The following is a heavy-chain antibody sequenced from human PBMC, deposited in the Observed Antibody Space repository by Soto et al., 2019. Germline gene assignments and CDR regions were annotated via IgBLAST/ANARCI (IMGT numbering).Heavy chain of an antibody. CDR1: GFTFSSYA. V-gene: IGHV3-30*04. CDR3: AREAVTTGYFDY. CDR2: ISYDGGNK. D-gene: IGHD4-4*01. Sequence: GGSLRLSCAASGFTFSSYAMHWVRQAPGKGLEWVAVISYDGGNKYYADSVKGRFTISRDNSKNTLYLQMNSLRAEDTAVYYCAREAVTTGYFDYWGQGTLVTVSS. J-gene: IGHJ4*02.